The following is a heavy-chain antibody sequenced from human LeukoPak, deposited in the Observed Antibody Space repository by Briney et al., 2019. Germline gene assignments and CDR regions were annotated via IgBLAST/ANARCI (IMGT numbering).Heavy chain of an antibody. CDR1: GYTFTSYD. J-gene: IGHJ4*02. Sequence: ASVKVSCKASGYTFTSYDFNWVRQATGQRPEWMGWMSPNSGDAGYAQKFQDRVTMTRNTSISTAYMELSSLRSDDTAVYYCARGPPNWGYDYWGPGTLVTVSS. CDR3: ARGPPNWGYDY. V-gene: IGHV1-8*01. D-gene: IGHD7-27*01. CDR2: MSPNSGDA.